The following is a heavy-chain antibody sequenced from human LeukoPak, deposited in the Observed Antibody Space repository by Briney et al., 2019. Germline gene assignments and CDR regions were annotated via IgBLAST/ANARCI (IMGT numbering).Heavy chain of an antibody. CDR2: IYYTGNT. V-gene: IGHV4-39*07. CDR1: GGSIASSSNY. CDR3: ARVRHYYDSSGALPHWFDP. J-gene: IGHJ5*02. D-gene: IGHD3-22*01. Sequence: SETLSLTCTVSGGSIASSSNYWVWIRQPPGKGLEWIGNIYYTGNTYYNPSLKSRVTISVDTSKNQFSLNLASVTAADTAVYYCARVRHYYDSSGALPHWFDPWGQGTLVTVSS.